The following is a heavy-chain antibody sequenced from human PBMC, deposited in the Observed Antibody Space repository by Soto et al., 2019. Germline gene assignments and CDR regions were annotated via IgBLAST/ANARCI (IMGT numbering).Heavy chain of an antibody. D-gene: IGHD3-22*01. CDR1: GFTFSSYA. J-gene: IGHJ4*02. CDR3: ARGASYYYDSSGYYLRAFYFDY. Sequence: QVQLVESGGGVVQPGRSLRLSCAASGFTFSSYAMHWVRQAPGKGLEWVAVISYDGSNKYYADSVKGRFTISRDNSKNTLYLQMNSLRAEDTAVYYCARGASYYYDSSGYYLRAFYFDYWGQGTLVTVSS. V-gene: IGHV3-30-3*01. CDR2: ISYDGSNK.